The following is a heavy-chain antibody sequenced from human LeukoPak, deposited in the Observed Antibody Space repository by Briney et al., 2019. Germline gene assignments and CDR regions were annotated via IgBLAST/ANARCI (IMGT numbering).Heavy chain of an antibody. V-gene: IGHV4-39*07. CDR3: ARVRRLGDAFDI. CDR1: GGSVSSSSYY. D-gene: IGHD3-16*01. Sequence: PSETLSLTRIASGGSVSSSSYYWGWIRQPPGKALEWIGTIYYNGATRYNPSLNSRVAVSVDRSKTQFSLKLSSVTAADTAVYYCARVRRLGDAFDIWGQGTMVTVSS. J-gene: IGHJ3*02. CDR2: IYYNGAT.